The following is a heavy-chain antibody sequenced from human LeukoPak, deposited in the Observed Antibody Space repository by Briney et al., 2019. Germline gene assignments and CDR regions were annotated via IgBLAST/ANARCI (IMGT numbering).Heavy chain of an antibody. CDR1: GFTFANFA. V-gene: IGHV3-23*01. J-gene: IGHJ4*02. CDR3: AKDRGSSRLDFAATFDS. Sequence: PGGSLRLSCEASGFTFANFAMAWVRQTPGKGLEWVSAISDSDSDTYYAVSVKGRFTVSRDNSKNTVYLEMNSLRVDDTAVYYCAKDRGSSRLDFAATFDSWGQGTLVTVSS. D-gene: IGHD6-13*01. CDR2: ISDSDSDT.